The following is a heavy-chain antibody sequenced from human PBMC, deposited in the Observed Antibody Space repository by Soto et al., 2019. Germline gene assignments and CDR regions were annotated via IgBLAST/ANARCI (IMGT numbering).Heavy chain of an antibody. J-gene: IGHJ6*02. V-gene: IGHV1-2*02. CDR3: ARDFNWNLYYYGMDV. CDR2: INPNSGGT. D-gene: IGHD1-7*01. CDR1: GYTFTGYY. Sequence: QVQLVQSGAEVKKPGASVKVSCKASGYTFTGYYMHWVRQAPGQGLEWMGWINPNSGGTNYGQKFQGRVSMTRDTSISTAYMELSRLRSDDTAVYYCARDFNWNLYYYGMDVWGQGTMVTVSS.